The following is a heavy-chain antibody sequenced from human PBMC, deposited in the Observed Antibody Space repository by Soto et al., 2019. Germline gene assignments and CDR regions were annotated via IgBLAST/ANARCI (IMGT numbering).Heavy chain of an antibody. Sequence: QVQLVQSGAEVKKPGASVKVACKASGYTFTRYAMHWVRQAPGQRLEWMGWINAGNGNTKYSQKFQGRVTITTDTSASTADMELSSLRSEDTAVYYCARDGAVAGDSNFDYWGQGTLVTVSS. D-gene: IGHD6-19*01. CDR3: ARDGAVAGDSNFDY. V-gene: IGHV1-3*01. CDR1: GYTFTRYA. CDR2: INAGNGNT. J-gene: IGHJ4*02.